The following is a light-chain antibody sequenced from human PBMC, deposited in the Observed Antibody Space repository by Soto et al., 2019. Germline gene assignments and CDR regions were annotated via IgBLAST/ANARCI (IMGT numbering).Light chain of an antibody. Sequence: QSVLTQPASVSGSPGQSITISCTGTSSDVGGYNYVSWYQQHPGKAPKLMIYEVSNRPSGVSNRFSGSKSGNTASLTISGLQAEDEADYYCSSYTSSSIHSVFGGGTKLTVL. V-gene: IGLV2-14*01. CDR2: EVS. J-gene: IGLJ3*02. CDR1: SSDVGGYNY. CDR3: SSYTSSSIHSV.